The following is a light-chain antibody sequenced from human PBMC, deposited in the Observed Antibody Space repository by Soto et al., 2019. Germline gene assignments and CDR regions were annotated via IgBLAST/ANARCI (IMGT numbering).Light chain of an antibody. CDR2: GAS. CDR3: QQYGSSPPIT. J-gene: IGKJ5*01. CDR1: PSISSSY. Sequence: EIVLTQSPGTLSLSPGERATLSCRASPSISSSYLAWYQQKPGQAPRLLISGASSRVTGIPARFSGSGSGTDFTLTISRLEPEDFAVYYCQQYGSSPPITFGHGTRLE. V-gene: IGKV3-20*01.